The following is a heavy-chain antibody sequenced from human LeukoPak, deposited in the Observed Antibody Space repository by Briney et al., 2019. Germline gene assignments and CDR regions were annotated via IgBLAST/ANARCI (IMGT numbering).Heavy chain of an antibody. CDR2: IYYSEST. Sequence: SETLSLTCTVSGGSISSSSYYWGWIRQPPGKGLEWIGSIYYSESTYYNPSLKSRVTISVDTSKNEFSLKLSSVTAADTAVYYCARAYHSSWYLNWFDPWGQGTLVTVSS. V-gene: IGHV4-39*07. CDR1: GGSISSSSYY. J-gene: IGHJ5*02. D-gene: IGHD6-13*01. CDR3: ARAYHSSWYLNWFDP.